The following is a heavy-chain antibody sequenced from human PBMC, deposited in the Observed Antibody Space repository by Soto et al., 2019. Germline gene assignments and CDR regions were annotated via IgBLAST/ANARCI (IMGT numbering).Heavy chain of an antibody. CDR1: GFTFSSYG. Sequence: VQLVESGGGVVQPGRSLRLSCAVSGFTFSSYGMHWVRQAPGKGLEWVAGVSYDGRDEFYADSVKGRFTISRDNSKSTLFLQMNSLRVEDTAVYYCARDCSGGSCYFDYWGQGTQVPVSS. D-gene: IGHD2-15*01. CDR3: ARDCSGGSCYFDY. CDR2: VSYDGRDE. V-gene: IGHV3-30*03. J-gene: IGHJ4*02.